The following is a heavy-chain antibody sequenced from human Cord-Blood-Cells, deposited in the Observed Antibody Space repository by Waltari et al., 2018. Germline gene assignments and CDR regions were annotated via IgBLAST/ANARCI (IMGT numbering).Heavy chain of an antibody. CDR2: INPNSGGT. CDR1: GYTFTGYY. J-gene: IGHJ6*02. CDR3: ARSGCTNGVCYDGMDV. V-gene: IGHV1-2*04. Sequence: QVQLVQSGAAVKKPGASVTVSCKASGYTFTGYYMHWVRQAPGQGLEWMGWINPNSGGTNYAQKFQGWVTMTRDTSISKAYMELSRLRSDDTAVYYCARSGCTNGVCYDGMDVWGQGTTVTVSS. D-gene: IGHD2-8*01.